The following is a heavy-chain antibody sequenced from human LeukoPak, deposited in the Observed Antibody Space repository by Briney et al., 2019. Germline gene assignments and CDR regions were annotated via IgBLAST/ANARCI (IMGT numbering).Heavy chain of an antibody. D-gene: IGHD3-10*01. V-gene: IGHV3-11*06. CDR3: ARDRPYYGSVDDAFDI. Sequence: GGSLRLSCAASGFTFSDYYMSWIRQAPGKGPEWVSYISSSSSYINYADSVKGRFTISRDNAKNSLYLQMNSLRAEDTAVYYCARDRPYYGSVDDAFDIWGQGTVVTVSS. J-gene: IGHJ3*02. CDR1: GFTFSDYY. CDR2: ISSSSSYI.